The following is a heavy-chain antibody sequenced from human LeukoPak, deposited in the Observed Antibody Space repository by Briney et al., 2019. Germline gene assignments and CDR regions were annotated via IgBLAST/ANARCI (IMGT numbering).Heavy chain of an antibody. CDR2: IYNSGTT. V-gene: IGHV4-30-4*01. D-gene: IGHD6-19*01. CDR1: GGSISSGDYY. CDR3: ARQRSSGLGWFDP. Sequence: SETLSLTCTVSGGSISSGDYYWSWFRQPPGKGLEWIGYIYNSGTTYYNPSLRSRVTLSVDTSKNQFSLRLNSVAAADTAVYYCARQRSSGLGWFDPWGQGTLVTVSS. J-gene: IGHJ5*02.